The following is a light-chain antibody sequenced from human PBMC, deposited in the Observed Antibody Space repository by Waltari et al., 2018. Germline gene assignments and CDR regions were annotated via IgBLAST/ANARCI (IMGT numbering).Light chain of an antibody. CDR2: KAS. CDR1: QSMSSW. CDR3: QQYNTYPLT. Sequence: DIQMTQSTSTLSASVGDRATITCRTSQSMSSWLAWYQQKPGKAPNLLIYKASTLESGVPSRFSGSGFGTDFTLTISSLQPDDFATYYCQQYNTYPLTFGGGTKVDVK. V-gene: IGKV1-5*03. J-gene: IGKJ4*01.